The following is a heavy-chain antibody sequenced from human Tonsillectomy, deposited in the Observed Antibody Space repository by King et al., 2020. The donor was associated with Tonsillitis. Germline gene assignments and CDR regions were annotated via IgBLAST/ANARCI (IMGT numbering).Heavy chain of an antibody. D-gene: IGHD3/OR15-3a*01. V-gene: IGHV4-39*02. Sequence: QLQESGPGLVKPSETLSLTCTVSGGSISSSNYYWGWIRQPPGKGLEWIGTIYYSGTTYYNPFLKSRVTISVDTSKIQFSLKLSSLTAADTAVYYCAREVVLDYFGSWFDPWGQGTLVTVSS. CDR2: IYYSGTT. CDR3: AREVVLDYFGSWFDP. J-gene: IGHJ5*02. CDR1: GGSISSSNYY.